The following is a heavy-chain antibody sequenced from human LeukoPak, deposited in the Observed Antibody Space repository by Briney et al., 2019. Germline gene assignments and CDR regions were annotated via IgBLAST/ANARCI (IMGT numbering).Heavy chain of an antibody. Sequence: SETLSLTCTVSGGSISSSSYYWGWIRQPPGKGLECIGSIYYSGSTYYNPSLKSRVTISVDTSKNQFSLKLSSVTAADTAVYYCARHKGIRFLEWLLGNNWFDPWGQGTLVTVSS. J-gene: IGHJ5*02. CDR2: IYYSGST. CDR3: ARHKGIRFLEWLLGNNWFDP. V-gene: IGHV4-39*01. CDR1: GGSISSSSYY. D-gene: IGHD3-3*01.